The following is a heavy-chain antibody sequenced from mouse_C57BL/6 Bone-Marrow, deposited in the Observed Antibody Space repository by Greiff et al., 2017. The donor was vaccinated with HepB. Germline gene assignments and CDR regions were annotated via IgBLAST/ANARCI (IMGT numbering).Heavy chain of an antibody. CDR2: INSDGGST. V-gene: IGHV5-2*01. J-gene: IGHJ1*03. Sequence: DVKLVESGGGLVQPGESLKLSCESNEYEFPSHDMSWVRKTPEKRLELVAAINSDGGSTYYPDTMERRFIISRDNTKKTRYLQMSSLRSEDTALYYCARHYYGVEGGYFDVWGTGTTVTVSS. CDR3: ARHYYGVEGGYFDV. D-gene: IGHD1-1*01. CDR1: EYEFPSHD.